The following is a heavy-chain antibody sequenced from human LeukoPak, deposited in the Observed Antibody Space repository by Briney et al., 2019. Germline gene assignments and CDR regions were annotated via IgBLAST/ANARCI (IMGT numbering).Heavy chain of an antibody. D-gene: IGHD5-12*01. V-gene: IGHV1-46*01. CDR2: INPNGDRT. CDR1: ENTFTNYY. CDR3: ARDMGTRVTPISYAFDV. Sequence: GASVKVSCRASENTFTNYYMHWVRQAPGQGLEWLGIINPNGDRTNYAQTFQGRVTMTRDTSTTTVYMELSSLRSEDTAVYYCARDMGTRVTPISYAFDVWGQGTMVTVSS. J-gene: IGHJ3*01.